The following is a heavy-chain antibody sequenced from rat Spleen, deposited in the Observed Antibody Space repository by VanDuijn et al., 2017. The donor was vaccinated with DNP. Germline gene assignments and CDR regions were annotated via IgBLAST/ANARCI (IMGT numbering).Heavy chain of an antibody. Sequence: EVQLVESGGGLVQPGRSLKLSCAASGFTFSDYNMAWVRQAPKKGLEWVATINTGGDSAYYRDSLKGRFTVSRDNANSTLYLQMDSLRSEDTATYYCAGNYFDGSFYYPFAYWGQGTLVTVSS. V-gene: IGHV5-7*01. J-gene: IGHJ3*01. CDR1: GFTFSDYN. CDR3: AGNYFDGSFYYPFAY. CDR2: INTGGDSA. D-gene: IGHD1-12*02.